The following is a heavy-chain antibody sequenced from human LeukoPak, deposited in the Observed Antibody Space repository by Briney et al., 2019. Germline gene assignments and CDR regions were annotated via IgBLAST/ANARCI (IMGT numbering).Heavy chain of an antibody. V-gene: IGHV4-30-2*01. CDR2: IYHSGST. Sequence: PSQTLSLTCTVSGGSISSGGYYWSWIRQPPGKGLEWIGYIYHSGSTYYNPSLRSRVTMSADTSKNQFSLKLSSMTAADTAVYYCTRDRGQWLVDSWGQGTLVTVSS. CDR1: GGSISSGGYY. D-gene: IGHD6-19*01. J-gene: IGHJ5*01. CDR3: TRDRGQWLVDS.